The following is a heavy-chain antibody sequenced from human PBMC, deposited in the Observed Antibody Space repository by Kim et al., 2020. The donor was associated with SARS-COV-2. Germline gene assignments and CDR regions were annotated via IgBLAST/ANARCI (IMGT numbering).Heavy chain of an antibody. D-gene: IGHD1-26*01. Sequence: SETLSLTCTVSGYSISSGYYCCWIRQPPGKGLEWIGSINHSGSTYYNPSLKSRVTISVDTSKNQFSLKLSTVTAADTAVYYCARFSVSSHFGYWGQGTLVTLSA. CDR2: INHSGST. CDR3: ARFSVSSHFGY. J-gene: IGHJ4*02. V-gene: IGHV4-38-2*02. CDR1: GYSISSGYY.